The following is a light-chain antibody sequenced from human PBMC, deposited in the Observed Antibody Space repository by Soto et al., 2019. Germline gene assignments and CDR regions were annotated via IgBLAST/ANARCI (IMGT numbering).Light chain of an antibody. CDR3: CSYAGNDNFYV. J-gene: IGLJ1*01. V-gene: IGLV2-8*01. CDR1: SSDVGGYNY. CDR2: EFS. Sequence: TRTSSDVGGYNYVSWYQQHPGKAPKLMIYEFSRRPSGVPDRFSGSRSANTAFLTVSGLQAEDEADYYCCSYAGNDNFYVFGTVTKVTVL.